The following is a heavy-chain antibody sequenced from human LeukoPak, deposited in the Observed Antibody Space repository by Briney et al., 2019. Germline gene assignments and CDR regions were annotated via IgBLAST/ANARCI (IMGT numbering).Heavy chain of an antibody. D-gene: IGHD3-3*01. Sequence: ASVKVSCKASGYTFTSYGISWVRQAPGQGLGWMGWISAYNGNTNYAQKLQGRVTMTTDTSTSTAYMELRSLRADDKAVYYCSRDGPYYFWSGYYPYPYYYYYGMDVWGQGTTVTVSS. J-gene: IGHJ6*02. CDR3: SRDGPYYFWSGYYPYPYYYYYGMDV. CDR1: GYTFTSYG. CDR2: ISAYNGNT. V-gene: IGHV1-18*01.